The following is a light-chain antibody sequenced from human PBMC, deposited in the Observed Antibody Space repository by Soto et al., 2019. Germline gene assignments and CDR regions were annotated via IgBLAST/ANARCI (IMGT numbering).Light chain of an antibody. Sequence: QSVLTQPPSASGTPGQRVTISCSGSSSNIGSNYVYWYQQLPGTAPKLLIYRNNQRPSGVPDRFSGSKSGTSASLAISGLWDDDEADYYCAAWDDRLSDVVFGGGTKLTVL. J-gene: IGLJ2*01. CDR3: AAWDDRLSDVV. CDR1: SSNIGSNY. V-gene: IGLV1-47*03. CDR2: RNN.